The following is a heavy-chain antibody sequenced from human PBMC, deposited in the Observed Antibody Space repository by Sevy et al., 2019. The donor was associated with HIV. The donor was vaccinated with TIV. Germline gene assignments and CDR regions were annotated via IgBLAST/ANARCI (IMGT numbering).Heavy chain of an antibody. CDR3: AKDINRGCDGINCYPYYYYFYGLDV. CDR1: GFSFNDHA. V-gene: IGHV3-9*01. J-gene: IGHJ6*02. D-gene: IGHD2-21*02. Sequence: GGSLRLSCAASGFSFNDHAMHWVRQVPGKGLEWVSGISWNSRNIGYADSVKGRFTISRDNANHFLYLEMNSLRPEDTAFYYCAKDINRGCDGINCYPYYYYFYGLDVWGQGTPVTVSS. CDR2: ISWNSRNI.